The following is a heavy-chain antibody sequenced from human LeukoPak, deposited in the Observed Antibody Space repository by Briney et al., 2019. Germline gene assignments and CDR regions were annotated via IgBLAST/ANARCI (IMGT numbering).Heavy chain of an antibody. J-gene: IGHJ4*02. CDR1: GFTFSDYY. CDR3: ARNRDGYLPFDY. D-gene: IGHD5-24*01. V-gene: IGHV3-11*06. CDR2: ISSSSYT. Sequence: GGSLRLSCAASGFTFSDYYMSWIRQAPGRGLEWVSYISSSSYTNYADSVKGRFTISRDNAKNSLYLQMNSLRAEDTAVYYCARNRDGYLPFDYWGQGTLVTVSS.